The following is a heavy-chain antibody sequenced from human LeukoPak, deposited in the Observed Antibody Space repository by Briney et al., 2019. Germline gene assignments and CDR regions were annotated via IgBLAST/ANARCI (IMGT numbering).Heavy chain of an antibody. Sequence: GVSLRLSCAASGFTFSSYSMSWVRQVPGKGLEWVSAISGSGGSTYYADSVKGRFTISRDNSKNTLYLQMNSLRAEDTAVYYCAKSDYGDYVRYFQHWGQGTLVTVSS. D-gene: IGHD4-17*01. J-gene: IGHJ1*01. CDR3: AKSDYGDYVRYFQH. V-gene: IGHV3-23*01. CDR2: ISGSGGST. CDR1: GFTFSSYS.